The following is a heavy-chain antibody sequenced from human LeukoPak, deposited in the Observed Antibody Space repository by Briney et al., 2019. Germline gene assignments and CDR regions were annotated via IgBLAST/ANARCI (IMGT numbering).Heavy chain of an antibody. Sequence: SETLSLTCTVSGGSISSGDYYWSWIRQPPGKGLEWIGYIYYSGSTYYNPSLKSRVTMSVDTSKNQSSLKMSSVTAADPALYYCASNYGSGSYHYFESWGQGTLVTVSS. D-gene: IGHD3-10*01. CDR1: GGSISSGDYY. CDR3: ASNYGSGSYHYFES. CDR2: IYYSGST. J-gene: IGHJ4*02. V-gene: IGHV4-30-4*01.